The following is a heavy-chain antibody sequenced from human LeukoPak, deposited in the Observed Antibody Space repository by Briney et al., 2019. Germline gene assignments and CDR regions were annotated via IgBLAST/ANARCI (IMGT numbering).Heavy chain of an antibody. CDR3: ARDLDYYGSGSYYD. J-gene: IGHJ4*02. V-gene: IGHV3-7*01. Sequence: GGSLRLSCAASGFTFSSYAMSWVRQAPGKGLEWVANIKQDGSEKYYVDSVKGRFTISRDNAKNSLYLQMNSLRAEDTAVYYCARDLDYYGSGSYYDWGQGTLVTVSS. D-gene: IGHD3-10*01. CDR1: GFTFSSYA. CDR2: IKQDGSEK.